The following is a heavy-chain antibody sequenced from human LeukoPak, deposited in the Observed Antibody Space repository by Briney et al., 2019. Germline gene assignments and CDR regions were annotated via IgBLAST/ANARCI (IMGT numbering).Heavy chain of an antibody. CDR3: ARSPYSSSWFDY. V-gene: IGHV1-18*01. D-gene: IGHD6-13*01. CDR1: GYTFTSYG. CDR2: ISAYNGNT. Sequence: ASVKVSCKASGYTFTSYGISWVRQAPGQGLEWMGWISAYNGNTNYAQKLQGRVTMTRDTSISTAYMELSRLRSDDTAVYYCARSPYSSSWFDYWGQGTLVTVSS. J-gene: IGHJ4*02.